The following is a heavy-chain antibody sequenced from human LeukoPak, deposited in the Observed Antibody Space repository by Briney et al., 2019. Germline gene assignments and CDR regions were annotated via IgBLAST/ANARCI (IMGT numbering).Heavy chain of an antibody. CDR2: VNPTSGGT. J-gene: IGHJ4*02. Sequence: GASVKVSCKASGYTFTGYYMHWVRQAPGQGLEWMGWVNPTSGGTNYAQKFQGRVTMTRDTSISTAYMELSRLRSDDTAVYYCARVYYYYDSSGTLTLYFDYWGQGTLVTVSS. V-gene: IGHV1-2*02. CDR1: GYTFTGYY. D-gene: IGHD3-22*01. CDR3: ARVYYYYDSSGTLTLYFDY.